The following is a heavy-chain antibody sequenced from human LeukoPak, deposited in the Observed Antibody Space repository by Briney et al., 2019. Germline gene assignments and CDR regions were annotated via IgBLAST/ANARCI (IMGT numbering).Heavy chain of an antibody. J-gene: IGHJ3*01. V-gene: IGHV5-51*01. CDR3: ARRSVLTQLDAFDV. Sequence: GESLEISCKGSGSTFTNYWIGWVRQLPGKGLEWMGIIYPGDSDTRYGPSFQGQVTFSADKSISTAYLHWSSLKASDTAMYFCARRSVLTQLDAFDVWGQGTTVTVSS. CDR2: IYPGDSDT. CDR1: GSTFTNYW. D-gene: IGHD4/OR15-4a*01.